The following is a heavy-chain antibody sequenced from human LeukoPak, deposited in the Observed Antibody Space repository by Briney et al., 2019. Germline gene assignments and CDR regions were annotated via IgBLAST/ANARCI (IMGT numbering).Heavy chain of an antibody. CDR1: GYTFTGYS. V-gene: IGHV1-2*02. D-gene: IGHD3-16*01. J-gene: IGHJ4*02. CDR3: AREDDYVWGSFDY. Sequence: GASVKVSCKASGYTFTGYSIHWVRQAPGQGLEWMGWINPNSGGTNYAQKFQGRVTMTRDTSISTAYMELSRLRSDDTAVYYCAREDDYVWGSFDYWGQGTLVTVSS. CDR2: INPNSGGT.